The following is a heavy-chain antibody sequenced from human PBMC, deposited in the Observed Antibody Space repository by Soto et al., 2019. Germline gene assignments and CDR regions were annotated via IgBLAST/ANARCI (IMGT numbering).Heavy chain of an antibody. CDR3: ARDQLNGGSYYYYGMDV. Sequence: SETLSLTCTVSGGSISSYYWSWIRQPAGKGLEWIGRIYTSGSTNYNPSLKSRVTMSVDTSKDQFSLKLSSVTAADTAVYYCARDQLNGGSYYYYGMDVWGQGTTVTVSS. CDR2: IYTSGST. D-gene: IGHD1-26*01. J-gene: IGHJ6*02. CDR1: GGSISSYY. V-gene: IGHV4-4*07.